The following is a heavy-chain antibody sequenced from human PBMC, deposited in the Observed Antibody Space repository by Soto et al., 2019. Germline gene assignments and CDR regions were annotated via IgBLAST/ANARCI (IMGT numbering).Heavy chain of an antibody. V-gene: IGHV3-30*18. CDR2: ISYDGSNK. D-gene: IGHD6-13*01. Sequence: GGSLRLSCAASGYTFSSYGMHWVRQAPGKGLEWVAVISYDGSNKYYADSVKGRFTISRDNSKNTLYLQMNSLRAEDTAVYYYAKDFAPYSSPTDYYGMDVWGQGTTVTVSS. CDR1: GYTFSSYG. J-gene: IGHJ6*02. CDR3: AKDFAPYSSPTDYYGMDV.